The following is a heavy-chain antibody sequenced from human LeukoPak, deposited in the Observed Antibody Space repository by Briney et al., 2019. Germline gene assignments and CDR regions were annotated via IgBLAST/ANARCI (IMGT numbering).Heavy chain of an antibody. CDR3: ARGWLPDY. CDR2: ISYSGSTI. D-gene: IGHD3-22*01. CDR1: GFTLSSYE. J-gene: IGHJ4*02. V-gene: IGHV3-48*03. Sequence: GGSLRLSCAASGFTLSSYEMNWVRDATGKVLEWVSYISYSGSTIYYADSVKGRFTISRDNAKSSLYLQMNSLRGEDTAVYYCARGWLPDYWGQGTLVTVSS.